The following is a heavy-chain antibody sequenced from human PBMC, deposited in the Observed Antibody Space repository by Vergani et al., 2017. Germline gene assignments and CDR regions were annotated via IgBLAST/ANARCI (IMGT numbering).Heavy chain of an antibody. Sequence: QVQLVQSGAEVKKPGASVKVSCKASGYTFTSYGISWVRQAPGQGLEWMGWISAYNGNTNYAQKLQGRVTMTTDTSTSTAYMELRSLRSDDTAVYYCARVEGGFGRGYYRPYFDYWGQGTLVTVSS. J-gene: IGHJ4*02. CDR2: ISAYNGNT. CDR3: ARVEGGFGRGYYRPYFDY. D-gene: IGHD3-22*01. CDR1: GYTFTSYG. V-gene: IGHV1-18*04.